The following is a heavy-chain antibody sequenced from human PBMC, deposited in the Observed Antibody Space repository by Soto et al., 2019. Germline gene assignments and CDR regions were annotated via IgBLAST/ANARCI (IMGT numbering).Heavy chain of an antibody. CDR3: ARDQGITTFGGNSMYYSGMDV. CDR1: GYTFTNSG. J-gene: IGHJ6*02. D-gene: IGHD3-3*01. CDR2: ISTDNGNT. Sequence: QVQLVQSGAEVKKPGASVKVSCKASGYTFTNSGISWVRQAPGQGLEWMGWISTDNGNTNYAQHLQGRVSMTTDTSTSTAYMDLRRPRSDATAVYYCARDQGITTFGGNSMYYSGMDVWGQWTTVTVSS. V-gene: IGHV1-18*01.